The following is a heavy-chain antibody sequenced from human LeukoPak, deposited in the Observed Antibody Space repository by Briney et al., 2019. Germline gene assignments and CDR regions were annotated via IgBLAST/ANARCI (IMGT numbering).Heavy chain of an antibody. V-gene: IGHV1-8*03. CDR2: MNPNNGNT. CDR3: ARFSYDILTGYYRAYYFDY. CDR1: GYTFTSYD. D-gene: IGHD3-9*01. Sequence: ASVKVSCKASGYTFTSYDINWVRQATGQGLEWMGWMNPNNGNTGYAQKFQGRVTITRDTSASTAYMELSSLRSEDMAVYYCARFSYDILTGYYRAYYFDYWGQGTLVTVSS. J-gene: IGHJ4*02.